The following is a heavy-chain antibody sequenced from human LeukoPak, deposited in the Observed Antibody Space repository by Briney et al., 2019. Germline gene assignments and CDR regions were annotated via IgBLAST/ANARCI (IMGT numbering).Heavy chain of an antibody. V-gene: IGHV3-30*04. Sequence: PGGSLRLSCAASGFTFSSYAMHWVRQAPGKGLEWVAVISYDGSNKYYADSVKGRFTISRDNSKNTLYLQMNSLRAEDTAVYYCARDPGDTIFGVVIPYYYYMDVWGKGTTVTVSS. CDR1: GFTFSSYA. CDR3: ARDPGDTIFGVVIPYYYYMDV. D-gene: IGHD3-3*01. CDR2: ISYDGSNK. J-gene: IGHJ6*03.